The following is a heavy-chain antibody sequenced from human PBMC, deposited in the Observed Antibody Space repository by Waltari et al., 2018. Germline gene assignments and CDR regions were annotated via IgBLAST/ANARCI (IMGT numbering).Heavy chain of an antibody. D-gene: IGHD6-19*01. J-gene: IGHJ6*02. V-gene: IGHV3-33*01. Sequence: QVQLVESGGGVVQPGRSLGLSCAASGFTFSSYGMHWVRQAPGKGLEWVAVIWYDGSNKYYADSVKGRFTISRDNSKNTLYLQMNSLRAEDTAVYYCARASIDSSGWYFLMDVWGQGTTVTVSS. CDR1: GFTFSSYG. CDR2: IWYDGSNK. CDR3: ARASIDSSGWYFLMDV.